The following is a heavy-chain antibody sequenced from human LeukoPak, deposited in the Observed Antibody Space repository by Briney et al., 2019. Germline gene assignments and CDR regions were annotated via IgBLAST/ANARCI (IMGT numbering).Heavy chain of an antibody. CDR3: ARDMGQQASY. CDR2: ISYDGSNK. D-gene: IGHD6-13*01. CDR1: GFTFSSYA. J-gene: IGHJ4*02. Sequence: GSLRLSCAASGFTFSSYAMHWVRQAPGKGLEWVAVISYDGSNKYYADSVKGRFTISRDNSKNTLYLQMNSLRAEDTAVYYCARDMGQQASYWGQGTLVTVSS. V-gene: IGHV3-30-3*01.